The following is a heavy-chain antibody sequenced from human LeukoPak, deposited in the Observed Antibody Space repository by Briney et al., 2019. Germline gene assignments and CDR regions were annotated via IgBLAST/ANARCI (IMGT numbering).Heavy chain of an antibody. CDR1: GFTFSSYG. CDR3: ARGSRWLLRNASDI. D-gene: IGHD5-24*01. CDR2: IWYDGSNK. Sequence: GGSLRLSCAASGFTFSSYGMHWVRQAPGKGLEWVAVIWYDGSNKYYADSVKGRFTISRDNSKNTLYLQMNSLRAEDTAVYYCARGSRWLLRNASDIWGQGTMVTVSS. V-gene: IGHV3-33*01. J-gene: IGHJ3*02.